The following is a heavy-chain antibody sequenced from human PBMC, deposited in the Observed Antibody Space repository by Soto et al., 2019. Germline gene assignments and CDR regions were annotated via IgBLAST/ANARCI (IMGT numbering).Heavy chain of an antibody. CDR3: ARDIQLWFRLDYYGMDV. CDR2: ISYDGSNK. J-gene: IGHJ6*02. D-gene: IGHD5-18*01. CDR1: GFTFSSYA. Sequence: HPGGSLRLSCAASGFTFSSYAMHWVRQAPGKGLEWVAVISYDGSNKYYADSVKGRFTISRDNSKNTLYLQMNSLRAEDTAVYYCARDIQLWFRLDYYGMDVWGQGTTVTVSS. V-gene: IGHV3-30-3*01.